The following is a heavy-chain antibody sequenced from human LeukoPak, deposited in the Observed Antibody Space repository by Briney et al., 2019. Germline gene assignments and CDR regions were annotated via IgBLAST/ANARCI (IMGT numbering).Heavy chain of an antibody. J-gene: IGHJ4*02. D-gene: IGHD2-2*02. CDR3: ARDRYCSSTSCYIKYSSSPGHSDY. Sequence: GGSLRLSCAASGFTFSSYWMSWVRQSPGEGLEWVAYIKQDGSEKFYVDSVKGLLTLSRDNAKNSVYLQMNSLRAEDTAVYYCARDRYCSSTSCYIKYSSSPGHSDYWGQGTLVTVSS. CDR2: IKQDGSEK. CDR1: GFTFSSYW. V-gene: IGHV3-7*01.